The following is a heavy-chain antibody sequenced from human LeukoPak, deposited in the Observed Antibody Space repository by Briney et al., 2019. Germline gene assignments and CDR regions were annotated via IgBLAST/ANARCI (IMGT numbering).Heavy chain of an antibody. CDR1: GGSISSSSYY. Sequence: SETLSLTCTVSGGSISSSSYYWGWIRQPPGKGLEWIGSIYYSGSTYYNPSLKSRVTISVDTSKNQFSLKLSSVTAADTAVYYCAREGSSGWYSPYWGQGTLVTVSS. CDR3: AREGSSGWYSPY. V-gene: IGHV4-39*07. J-gene: IGHJ4*02. D-gene: IGHD6-19*01. CDR2: IYYSGST.